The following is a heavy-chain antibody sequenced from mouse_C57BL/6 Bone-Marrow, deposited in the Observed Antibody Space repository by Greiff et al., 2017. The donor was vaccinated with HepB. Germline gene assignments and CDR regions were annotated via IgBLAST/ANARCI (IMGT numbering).Heavy chain of an antibody. J-gene: IGHJ4*01. V-gene: IGHV5-15*01. CDR2: ISNLAYRI. CDR3: ARGGLTYAMDY. CDR1: GFTFSDYG. Sequence: EVKLMESGGGLVQPGGSLKLSCAASGFTFSDYGMAWVRQAPRKGPEWVAFISNLAYRIYYADTVTGRFTISRENAKNTLYLEMSSLRSEDTAMYYCARGGLTYAMDYWGQGTSVTVSS.